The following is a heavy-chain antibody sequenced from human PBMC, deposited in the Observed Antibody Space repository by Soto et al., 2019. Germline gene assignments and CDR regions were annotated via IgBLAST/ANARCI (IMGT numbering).Heavy chain of an antibody. V-gene: IGHV4-39*01. D-gene: IGHD2-15*01. Sequence: SETLSLTCSVSGGSISSSSHSWGWIRQSPGKGLEWIGTVYYSGNAYFSPSLKSRVTISVDTSKNQFSLDLSSVTAADTAVYYCARHENIVVVAAATAFDIWGQGTMVTVSS. J-gene: IGHJ3*02. CDR3: ARHENIVVVAAATAFDI. CDR1: GGSISSSSHS. CDR2: VYYSGNA.